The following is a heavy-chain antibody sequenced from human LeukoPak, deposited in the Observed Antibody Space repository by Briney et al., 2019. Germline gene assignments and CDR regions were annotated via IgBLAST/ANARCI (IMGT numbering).Heavy chain of an antibody. CDR2: SRNKAKGYTT. J-gene: IGHJ4*02. Sequence: PGGSLRLSCAAFGFTFSDHYMDWVRQAPGKGLEWVGRSRNKAKGYTTEYAATVKGRFTISRDDSENSLYLQMNILKTEDTAVYYCAKDPGWLPSSGYYPIDYWGQGTLVTVSS. CDR1: GFTFSDHY. D-gene: IGHD3-22*01. CDR3: AKDPGWLPSSGYYPIDY. V-gene: IGHV3-72*01.